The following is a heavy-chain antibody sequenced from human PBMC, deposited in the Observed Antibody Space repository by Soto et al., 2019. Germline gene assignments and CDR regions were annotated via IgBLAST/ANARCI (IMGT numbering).Heavy chain of an antibody. CDR1: GGSFRSGDYY. J-gene: IGHJ4*02. V-gene: IGHV4-30-4*01. CDR2: IYYSGST. D-gene: IGHD5-18*01. Sequence: QVQLQESGPGLVKPSQTLSLTCTVSGGSFRSGDYYWSWIRQPPGKGLEWIGYIYYSGSTYYNPTLKSRVTISFDASKNEFALTLSSGTAAPTAVYYCSRERRGYSDYWCQRSLVTVFS. CDR3: SRERRGYSDY.